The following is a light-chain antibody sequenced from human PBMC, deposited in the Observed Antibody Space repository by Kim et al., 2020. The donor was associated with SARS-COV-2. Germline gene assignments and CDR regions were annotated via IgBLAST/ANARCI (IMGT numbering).Light chain of an antibody. CDR1: SSDVGSYNH. Sequence: GQSVTISCTGTSSDVGSYNHVSWYQQHPGTAPKLMIYDVSKRPSGVPERFPGSKSGNTASLTISGLQAEDEADYYCCSSAGGYTWVFGGGTQLTVL. V-gene: IGLV2-11*03. CDR3: CSSAGGYTWV. CDR2: DVS. J-gene: IGLJ3*02.